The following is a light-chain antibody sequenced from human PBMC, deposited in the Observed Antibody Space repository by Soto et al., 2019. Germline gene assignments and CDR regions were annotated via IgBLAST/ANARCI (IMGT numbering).Light chain of an antibody. CDR2: WAS. J-gene: IGKJ2*01. CDR1: QSVLYSSNNKNY. CDR3: QKYYSIPNT. V-gene: IGKV4-1*01. Sequence: DIVMTKSPDSLAVSLGEMATINCKSSQSVLYSSNNKNYLGWYQQKPGQSPNLLIYWASTRESGVPDRFSGSGSGTECALPISCLHPEDVAVYYCQKYYSIPNTFGQGIKLEIK.